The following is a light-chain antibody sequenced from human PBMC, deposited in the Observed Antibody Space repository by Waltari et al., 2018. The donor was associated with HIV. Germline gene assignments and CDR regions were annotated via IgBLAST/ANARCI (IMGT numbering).Light chain of an antibody. V-gene: IGKV3-11*01. CDR1: QSVGTF. J-gene: IGKJ4*01. CDR3: QQRTNWPQNT. CDR2: DAS. Sequence: EIVLTQSPATLSLSPGERATLSCRASQSVGTFLAWYQQKPGQAPRLLIFDASNRATGIPARFSGSGSGTDFTLTISSLEPVDFALYYCQQRTNWPQNTFGGGTKVEIK.